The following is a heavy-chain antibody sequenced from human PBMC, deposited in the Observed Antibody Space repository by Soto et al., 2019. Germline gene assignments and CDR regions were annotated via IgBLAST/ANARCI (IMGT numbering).Heavy chain of an antibody. J-gene: IGHJ4*02. CDR2: ISAYNGNT. CDR3: ELAVAGTPFDY. D-gene: IGHD6-19*01. CDR1: GYTFTSYG. V-gene: IGHV1-18*01. Sequence: QVQLVQSGAEVKKPGASVKVSCKASGYTFTSYGISWVRQAPGQGLEWMGWISAYNGNTNYAQKLQGRVTMTTDTSTSTAYIELRSLRSDDTAVYYCELAVAGTPFDYWGQGTLVTVSS.